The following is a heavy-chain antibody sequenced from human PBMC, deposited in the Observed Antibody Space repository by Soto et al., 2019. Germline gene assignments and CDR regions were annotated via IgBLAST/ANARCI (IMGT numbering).Heavy chain of an antibody. Sequence: ASVKVSCKASGCTFSSYAISWVRQAPGQGLEWMGGIIPIFGTANYAQKFQGRVTITADESTSTAYMELSSLRSEDTAVYYCAREGPRYKLIWSNFEPWGQGTLVIVSS. V-gene: IGHV1-69*13. D-gene: IGHD2-2*01. CDR3: AREGPRYKLIWSNFEP. CDR2: IIPIFGTA. J-gene: IGHJ5*02. CDR1: GCTFSSYA.